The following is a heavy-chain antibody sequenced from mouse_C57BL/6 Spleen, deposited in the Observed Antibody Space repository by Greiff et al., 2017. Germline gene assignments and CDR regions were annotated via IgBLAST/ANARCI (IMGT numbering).Heavy chain of an antibody. CDR3: ARNYYGSSYWFAY. CDR2: ISSGSSTI. D-gene: IGHD1-1*01. J-gene: IGHJ3*01. V-gene: IGHV5-17*01. CDR1: GFTFSDYG. Sequence: EVQVVESGGGLVKPGGSLKLSCAASGFTFSDYGMHWVRQAPEKGLEWVAYISSGSSTIYYADTVKGRFTISRDNAKNTLFLQMTSLRSEVTAMYYCARNYYGSSYWFAYWGQGTLVTVSA.